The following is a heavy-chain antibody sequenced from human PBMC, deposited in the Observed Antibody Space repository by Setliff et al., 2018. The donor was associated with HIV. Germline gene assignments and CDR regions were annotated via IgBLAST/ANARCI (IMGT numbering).Heavy chain of an antibody. CDR1: GYTFTTHG. D-gene: IGHD3-22*01. CDR2: INPSGGGT. Sequence: ASVKVSCKSSGYTFTTHGLSWVRQAPGQGLEWMGIINPSGGGTNFAQKFQGRVTMTRDTSTSTVYMELNSLRSEDTAVYYCARVHDGTTTGAFDIWGQGTLVTVSS. J-gene: IGHJ3*02. V-gene: IGHV1-46*01. CDR3: ARVHDGTTTGAFDI.